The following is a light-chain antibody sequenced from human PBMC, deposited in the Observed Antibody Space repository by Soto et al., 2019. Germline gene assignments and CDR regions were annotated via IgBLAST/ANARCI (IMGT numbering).Light chain of an antibody. J-gene: IGLJ2*01. CDR1: SSDVGSYNR. CDR3: SSYTSSSPVV. CDR2: EVS. Sequence: QSVLTQPPSVSGSPGQSVTISCTGTSSDVGSYNRVSWYQQPPGTAPKLMIYEVSNRPSGVPDRFSGSKSGNTASLTISGLQAEDEADYYCSSYTSSSPVVFGGGTKLTV. V-gene: IGLV2-18*02.